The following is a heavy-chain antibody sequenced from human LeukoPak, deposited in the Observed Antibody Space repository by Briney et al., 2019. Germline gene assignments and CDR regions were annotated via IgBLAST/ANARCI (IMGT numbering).Heavy chain of an antibody. D-gene: IGHD6-19*01. V-gene: IGHV3-73*01. Sequence: PGGSLTLSCAASGFTFSGSAMHWVRQASGKGLEWVGRIRSKANSYATAYAASVKGRFTISRDDSKNTAYLQMNSLKTEDTAVYYCTRLTYSSGWYYFDYWGQGTLVTVSS. CDR3: TRLTYSSGWYYFDY. CDR2: IRSKANSYAT. CDR1: GFTFSGSA. J-gene: IGHJ4*02.